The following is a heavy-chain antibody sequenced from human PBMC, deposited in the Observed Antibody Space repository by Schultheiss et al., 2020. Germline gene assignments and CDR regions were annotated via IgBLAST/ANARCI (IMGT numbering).Heavy chain of an antibody. V-gene: IGHV1-2*02. D-gene: IGHD6-6*01. CDR2: INPNSGGT. Sequence: ASVKVSCKASGYTFTSYYMHWVRQAPGQGLEWMGWINPNSGGTNYAQKFQDRVTMTRDTSISTAYMELNRLRSDDTAMYYCARLQLPSPWGQGTLVTVSS. CDR1: GYTFTSYY. CDR3: ARLQLPSP. J-gene: IGHJ5*02.